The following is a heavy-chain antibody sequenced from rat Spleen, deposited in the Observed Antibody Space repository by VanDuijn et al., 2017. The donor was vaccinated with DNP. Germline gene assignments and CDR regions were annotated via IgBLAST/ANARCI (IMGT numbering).Heavy chain of an antibody. V-gene: IGHV5-31*01. CDR1: GFVFSNYW. CDR3: ATTDYYSGEDY. J-gene: IGHJ2*01. D-gene: IGHD1-1*01. Sequence: EVQLVESGGGPVQPGRSLKLSCVASGFVFSNYWMTWIRQAPGKGLEWVAAISYDGSNTYYRDSVKGRFTISRDNAKSTLYLQMDSLRSEDTATYYCATTDYYSGEDYWGQGVMVTVSS. CDR2: ISYDGSNT.